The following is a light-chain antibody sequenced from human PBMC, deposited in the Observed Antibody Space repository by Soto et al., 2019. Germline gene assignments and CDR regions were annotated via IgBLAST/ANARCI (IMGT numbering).Light chain of an antibody. CDR3: QQYTTYSPLT. CDR2: DAS. J-gene: IGKJ1*01. V-gene: IGKV1-5*01. CDR1: QSISSW. Sequence: DIQMTQSPSTLSASVGDRVTITCRASQSISSWLAWYQQKPGKAPKLLIYDASSLESGVPSRFSGSGSGTEFPLTISSRQPDDFTTYYCQQYTTYSPLTSGQGTKVEIK.